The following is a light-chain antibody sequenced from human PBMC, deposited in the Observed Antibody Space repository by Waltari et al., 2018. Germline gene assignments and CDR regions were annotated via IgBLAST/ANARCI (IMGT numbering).Light chain of an antibody. CDR1: TLAYQY. CDR2: KDR. Sequence: SYELTQPPSVSVSPGQTARITCPGTTLAYQYTFGYQQKPGQAPVLVIYKDRERPSGIPERFSGSSSGTLVTLTISGVQAEDEADYYCQSADSTSNYRMFGGGTKLTVL. J-gene: IGLJ3*02. CDR3: QSADSTSNYRM. V-gene: IGLV3-25*03.